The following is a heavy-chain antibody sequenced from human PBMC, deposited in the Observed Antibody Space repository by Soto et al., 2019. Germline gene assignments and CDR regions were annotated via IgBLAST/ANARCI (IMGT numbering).Heavy chain of an antibody. CDR1: GGSISSGGYY. Sequence: QVQLQESGPGLVKPSQTLSLTGTVSGGSISSGGYYWSWIRQHPGKGMEWIGYIYYSGSTYYNPSLTSRGTLSGDTAKNQFYLKLSSVTAADTAVYYCARDGTGRYGSGSYYIDYWGQGTLVTVSS. J-gene: IGHJ4*02. D-gene: IGHD3-10*01. V-gene: IGHV4-31*03. CDR3: ARDGTGRYGSGSYYIDY. CDR2: IYYSGST.